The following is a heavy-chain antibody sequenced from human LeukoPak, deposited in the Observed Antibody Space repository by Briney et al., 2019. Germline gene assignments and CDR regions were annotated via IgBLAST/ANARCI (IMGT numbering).Heavy chain of an antibody. D-gene: IGHD6-19*01. J-gene: IGHJ5*02. CDR1: GYTFTGYY. V-gene: IGHV1-2*02. CDR3: AREESEYSSGWYCWFDP. CDR2: INPNSGGT. Sequence: ASVKVSCKASGYTFTGYYMHWVRQAPGQGLEWMGWINPNSGGTNYAQKFQGRVTMTRDTSISTAYMELSRLRSDDTAVYYCAREESEYSSGWYCWFDPWGQGTLVTVSS.